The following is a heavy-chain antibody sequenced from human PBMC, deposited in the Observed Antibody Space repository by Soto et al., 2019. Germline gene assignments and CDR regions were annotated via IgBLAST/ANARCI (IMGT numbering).Heavy chain of an antibody. Sequence: QVQLQQWGAGLLKPSETLSLTCAVYGGSFSGYYWSWIRQPPGKGLEWIGEINHSGSTNYNPSLKSRVTIAVDTSKTQCSLKLSSVTAADTAVYYCARRGQVGIGYWGQGTLVTVSS. V-gene: IGHV4-34*01. CDR2: INHSGST. D-gene: IGHD1-20*01. CDR3: ARRGQVGIGY. J-gene: IGHJ4*02. CDR1: GGSFSGYY.